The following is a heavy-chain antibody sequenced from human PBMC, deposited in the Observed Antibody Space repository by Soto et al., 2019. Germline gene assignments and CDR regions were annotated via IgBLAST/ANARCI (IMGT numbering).Heavy chain of an antibody. CDR2: IYSGGAT. J-gene: IGHJ2*01. D-gene: IGHD6-19*01. CDR3: ARPTHVSGSDWYFDL. V-gene: IGHV4-39*02. Sequence: QLQLQESGPGLVKPSETLSLTCTVSGGSVSSSNHYWGWIRQPPGKGLEWIATIYSGGATYYNPSLQSRVTISEDTPKNHFSLKLNSVTAADTAVYYCARPTHVSGSDWYFDLWGRGTLVTVSS. CDR1: GGSVSSSNHY.